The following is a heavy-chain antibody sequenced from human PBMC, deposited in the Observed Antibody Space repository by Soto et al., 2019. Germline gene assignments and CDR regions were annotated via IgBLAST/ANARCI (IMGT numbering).Heavy chain of an antibody. CDR3: SKLNRDVLEWLSYYYYMDV. Sequence: PGGSLRLSCAASGFTFSSYAMSWVRQAPGKGLEWVSAISGSGGSTYYADSVKGRFTISRDNSKNTLYLQMNSLRAEDTAVFYCSKLNRDVLEWLSYYYYMDVWGKGTTVTVSS. V-gene: IGHV3-23*01. CDR2: ISGSGGST. D-gene: IGHD3-3*01. CDR1: GFTFSSYA. J-gene: IGHJ6*03.